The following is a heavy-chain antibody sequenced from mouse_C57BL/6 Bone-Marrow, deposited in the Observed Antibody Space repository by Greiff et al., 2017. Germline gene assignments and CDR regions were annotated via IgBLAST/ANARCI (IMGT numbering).Heavy chain of an antibody. CDR1: GYTFTSYW. D-gene: IGHD1-1*01. CDR2: IHPNSGST. Sequence: VQLQQPGAELVKPGASVKLSCKASGYTFTSYWMHWVKQRPGQGLEWIGMIHPNSGSTNYNEKFKSKATLTVDKSSRTAYMQLSSLTSEDSAVYYCARWGTTVVGPFAYWCQGTLVTVSA. J-gene: IGHJ3*01. CDR3: ARWGTTVVGPFAY. V-gene: IGHV1-64*01.